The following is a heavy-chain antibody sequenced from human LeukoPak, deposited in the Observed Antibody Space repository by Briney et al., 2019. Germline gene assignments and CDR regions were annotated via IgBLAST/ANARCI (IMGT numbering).Heavy chain of an antibody. Sequence: SVKVSCQASGGTFSSYAISWVRQAPGQGLEWMGGIIPIFGTANYAQKFQGRVTITTDESTSTAYMELSSLRSEDTAVYYCARETPIPRITTFDYWGQGTLVTVSS. CDR2: IIPIFGTA. V-gene: IGHV1-69*05. CDR1: GGTFSSYA. J-gene: IGHJ4*02. CDR3: ARETPIPRITTFDY. D-gene: IGHD3-22*01.